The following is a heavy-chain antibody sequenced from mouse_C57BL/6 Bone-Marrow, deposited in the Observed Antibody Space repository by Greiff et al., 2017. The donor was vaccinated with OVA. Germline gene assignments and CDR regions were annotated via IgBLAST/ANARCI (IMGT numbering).Heavy chain of an antibody. CDR2: ISNGGGST. Sequence: VQLKESGGGLVQPGGSLKLSCAASGFTFSDYYMYWVRQTPEKRLEWVAYISNGGGSTYYPDTVKGRFTISRDNAKNTLYLQMSRLKSEDTAMYYCARHEGLRWFAYWGQGTLVTVSA. J-gene: IGHJ3*01. CDR1: GFTFSDYY. CDR3: ARHEGLRWFAY. V-gene: IGHV5-12*01. D-gene: IGHD2-4*01.